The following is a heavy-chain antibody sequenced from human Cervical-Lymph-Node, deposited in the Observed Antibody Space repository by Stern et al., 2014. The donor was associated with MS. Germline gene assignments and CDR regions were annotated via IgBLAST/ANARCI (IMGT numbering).Heavy chain of an antibody. D-gene: IGHD1-1*01. J-gene: IGHJ4*02. CDR2: ITNFWST. CDR3: ARDTSSPERSDW. V-gene: IGHV3-53*01. Sequence: QLVESGGGVIQPGGSLRLSCTASGFTVSRDYMTWVRQAPGKGLEWCSIITNFWSTFYTYSVKGLFTIARDDSKNTVYLHMTSLRAEYTAMYYCARDTSSPERSDWWGQGTLVTVSS. CDR1: GFTVSRDY.